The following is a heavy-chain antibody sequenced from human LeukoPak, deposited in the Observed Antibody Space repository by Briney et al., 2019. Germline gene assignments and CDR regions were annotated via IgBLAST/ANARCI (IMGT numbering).Heavy chain of an antibody. CDR2: IRHDESNK. J-gene: IGHJ5*02. V-gene: IGHV3-30*02. CDR1: GFTFSHYG. D-gene: IGHD4-17*01. CDR3: AKFSYGDYVA. Sequence: PGGSLRLSCAASGFTFSHYGMHWVRQAPGKGLEWVAFIRHDESNKYYADSVKGRFTISRDNSKNTLSLQMNSLRPDDTAVYYCAKFSYGDYVAWGQGTLVIVSS.